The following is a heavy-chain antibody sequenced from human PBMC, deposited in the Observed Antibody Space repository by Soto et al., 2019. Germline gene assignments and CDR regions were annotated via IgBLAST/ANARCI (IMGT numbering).Heavy chain of an antibody. V-gene: IGHV3-23*01. CDR1: GLTFSSYA. CDR2: ISGSGGST. D-gene: IGHD3-22*01. CDR3: AKDAYYYDSSGYYSYYYYYSINV. Sequence: PGGALRLPCSSSGLTFSSYAMSWLRQAPGKGLDWVSAISGSGGSTYYADSVKGRLTISRDNSQNTEYLLMSSLRAEDTAVYYCAKDAYYYDSSGYYSYYYYYSINVWGKGTRVTVSS. J-gene: IGHJ6*04.